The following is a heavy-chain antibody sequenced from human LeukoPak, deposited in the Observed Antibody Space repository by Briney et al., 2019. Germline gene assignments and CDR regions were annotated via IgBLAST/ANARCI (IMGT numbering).Heavy chain of an antibody. V-gene: IGHV3-30-3*01. D-gene: IGHD6-19*01. J-gene: IGHJ4*02. CDR3: ARDPTAVSNLPSYYFDY. CDR1: GFTFSSYA. Sequence: GGSLRLSCAASGFTFSSYAMHWVRQAPGKGLEWVAVISYDRSITYYADSVKGRFTLSCDNSKNTLYLQMNSLSPEDTAVYYFARDPTAVSNLPSYYFDYWGQGTLVTVAS. CDR2: ISYDRSIT.